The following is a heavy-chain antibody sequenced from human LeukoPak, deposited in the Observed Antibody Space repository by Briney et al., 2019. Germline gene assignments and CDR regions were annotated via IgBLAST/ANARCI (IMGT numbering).Heavy chain of an antibody. D-gene: IGHD3-3*01. CDR1: GYTFTGYY. V-gene: IGHV1-2*02. CDR2: INPNSGGT. J-gene: IGHJ4*02. CDR3: ARDKIGNRVLRFLEWLLYNSGVDY. Sequence: ASVKVSCKASGYTFTGYYMHWVRQAPGQGLEWMGWINPNSGGTNYAQKFQGRVTMTRDTSISTAYMELSRLRSDDMAVYYCARDKIGNRVLRFLEWLLYNSGVDYWGQGTLVTVSS.